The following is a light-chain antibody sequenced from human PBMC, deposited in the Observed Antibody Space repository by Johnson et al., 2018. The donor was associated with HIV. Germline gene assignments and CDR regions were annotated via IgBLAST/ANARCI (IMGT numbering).Light chain of an antibody. Sequence: QSVLTQPPSVSAAPGQKVTISCSGSNSNIGNNYVSWYQQFPGTAPKLLIYDNNKRPSGIPDRFSGSKSGTSATLGITGLQTGDEADYYCGTWDNSLSTGVFGTGTQVTVL. CDR2: DNN. CDR1: NSNIGNNY. V-gene: IGLV1-51*01. CDR3: GTWDNSLSTGV. J-gene: IGLJ1*01.